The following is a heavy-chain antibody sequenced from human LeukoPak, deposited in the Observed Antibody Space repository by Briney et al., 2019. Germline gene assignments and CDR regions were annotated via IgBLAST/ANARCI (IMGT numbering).Heavy chain of an antibody. CDR1: GDTFTSYA. Sequence: ASVKVSCKASGDTFTSYAISWVRQAPGQGLEWMGGIIPIFGTANYAQKFQGRVTITADESTSTAYMELSSLRSEDTAVYYCARGVAPLTSPCIAVAGSFYYYYGMDVWGKGTTVTVSS. CDR2: IIPIFGTA. V-gene: IGHV1-69*13. J-gene: IGHJ6*04. D-gene: IGHD6-19*01. CDR3: ARGVAPLTSPCIAVAGSFYYYYGMDV.